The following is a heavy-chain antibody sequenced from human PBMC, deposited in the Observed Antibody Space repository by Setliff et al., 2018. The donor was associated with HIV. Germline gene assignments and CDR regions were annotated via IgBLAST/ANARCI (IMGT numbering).Heavy chain of an antibody. V-gene: IGHV4-61*02. Sequence: SETLSLTCTVSGGSTSSGSYYWSWIRQPAGKGLEYIGRIHISGANNYNPSLASRLTISVDTSKNQISLKLSSVTAADTAVYYCARAGSYGWDYWGQGTLVTVSS. CDR3: ARAGSYGWDY. D-gene: IGHD5-18*01. J-gene: IGHJ4*02. CDR1: GGSTSSGSYY. CDR2: IHISGAN.